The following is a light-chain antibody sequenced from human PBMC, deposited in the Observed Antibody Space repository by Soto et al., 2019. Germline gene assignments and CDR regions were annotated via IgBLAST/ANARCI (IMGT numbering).Light chain of an antibody. J-gene: IGLJ2*01. V-gene: IGLV2-14*01. CDR2: EVT. Sequence: QSVLTQPASVSGSPGQTITISCTGTSSDVGGYNYVSWYQQHPGKAPKLILYEVTYRPSGVSNRFSGSKSANTASLTISGLQAEDEADYYCSSYTSSSTLGVFGGGTKLTVL. CDR1: SSDVGGYNY. CDR3: SSYTSSSTLGV.